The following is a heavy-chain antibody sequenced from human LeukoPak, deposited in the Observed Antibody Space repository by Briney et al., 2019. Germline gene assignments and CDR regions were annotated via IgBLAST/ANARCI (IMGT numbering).Heavy chain of an antibody. CDR2: INQDGSQK. CDR3: AKDRGQWLAHFDY. D-gene: IGHD6-19*01. CDR1: GFTFSSYW. J-gene: IGHJ4*02. Sequence: GGSLRLSCAASGFTFSSYWMSWVRQAPGKGLEWVANINQDGSQKYYVDSVKGRFTISRDNAKKSLYLQMNSLRAEDTAVYYCAKDRGQWLAHFDYWGQGTLVTVSS. V-gene: IGHV3-7*01.